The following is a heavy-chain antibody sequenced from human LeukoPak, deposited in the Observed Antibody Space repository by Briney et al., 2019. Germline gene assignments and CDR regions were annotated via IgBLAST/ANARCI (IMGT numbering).Heavy chain of an antibody. V-gene: IGHV4-34*01. CDR1: GGSFSGYY. Sequence: SETLSLTCAVYGGSFSGYYWSWIRQPPGKGLEWIGEINHSGSTNYNPSLKSRVTISVDTSKNQFSLKLSSVTAADTAVYYCASVIYYYGSSGGLRDAFDIWGQGTMVTVSS. CDR3: ASVIYYYGSSGGLRDAFDI. D-gene: IGHD3-22*01. CDR2: INHSGST. J-gene: IGHJ3*02.